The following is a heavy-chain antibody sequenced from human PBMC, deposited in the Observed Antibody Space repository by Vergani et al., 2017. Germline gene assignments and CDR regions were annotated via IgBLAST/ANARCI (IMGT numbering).Heavy chain of an antibody. D-gene: IGHD2-2*02. CDR2: IRSKNDGGTA. CDR3: YTDYHDY. CDR1: GITFKNAW. V-gene: IGHV3-15*01. J-gene: IGHJ4*02. Sequence: EVQVVESGGGLIKPGGSLRLSCVVSGITFKNAWINWVRQAPGKGLEWIGLIRSKNDGGTADYAAPLKAIFTISRDDSKDSAFLLVNNLKTEDTAVYFCYTDYHDYWGQGTLVTVSS.